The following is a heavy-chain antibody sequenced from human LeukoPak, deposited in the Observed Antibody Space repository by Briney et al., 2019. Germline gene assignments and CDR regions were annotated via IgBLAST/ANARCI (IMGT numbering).Heavy chain of an antibody. CDR1: GGTFSSYA. V-gene: IGHV1-69*05. D-gene: IGHD3-10*01. Sequence: GASVKVSCKASGGTFSSYAISWVRQAPGQGLEWMGGIIPIFGTANYAQKLQGRVTIDTDESTSTAYMELSSLRSEDTAVYYCAILVTMVRGVKRGSLPFDYWGQGTLVTVSS. CDR2: IIPIFGTA. CDR3: AILVTMVRGVKRGSLPFDY. J-gene: IGHJ4*02.